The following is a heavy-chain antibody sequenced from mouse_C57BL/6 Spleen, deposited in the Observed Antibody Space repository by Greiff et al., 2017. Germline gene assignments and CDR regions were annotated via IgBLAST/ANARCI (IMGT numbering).Heavy chain of an antibody. CDR2: ISPSTGGT. J-gene: IGHJ3*01. CDR1: GYSFTGYY. V-gene: IGHV1-42*01. CDR3: ARGGAFAY. Sequence: EVQLLQSGPGLVKPGASVKISCKASGYSFTGYYMNWVKQSPEKSLEWIGEISPSTGGTSYNQKFKAKATLTVDKSSSTAYMQLKSLTSEDSAVYYCARGGAFAYWGQGTLVTVSA.